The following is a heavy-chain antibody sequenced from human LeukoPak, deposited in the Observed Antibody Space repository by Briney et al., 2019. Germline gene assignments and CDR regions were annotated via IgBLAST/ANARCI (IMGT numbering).Heavy chain of an antibody. Sequence: GASVKVSCKASGYTFTSYGISWVRQAPGQGREWMGWISAYNGNTNYAQKLQGRVTMTTDTSTSTAYMELRSLRSDDTAVYYCAREVWFGELSERTLDYWGQGTLVTVSS. CDR1: GYTFTSYG. D-gene: IGHD3-10*01. V-gene: IGHV1-18*01. CDR3: AREVWFGELSERTLDY. J-gene: IGHJ4*02. CDR2: ISAYNGNT.